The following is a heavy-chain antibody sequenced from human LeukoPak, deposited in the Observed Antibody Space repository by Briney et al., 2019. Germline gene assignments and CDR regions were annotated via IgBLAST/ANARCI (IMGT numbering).Heavy chain of an antibody. Sequence: GGSLRLSCAASGFTFSSYSMNWVRQAPGKGLEWVSSISSSSSYIYYADSVKGRFTISRDNARNSLYLQMNSLRAEDTAVYYCARDRGDYFDYWGQGTLVTVSS. V-gene: IGHV3-21*01. J-gene: IGHJ4*02. CDR3: ARDRGDYFDY. CDR2: ISSSSSYI. CDR1: GFTFSSYS.